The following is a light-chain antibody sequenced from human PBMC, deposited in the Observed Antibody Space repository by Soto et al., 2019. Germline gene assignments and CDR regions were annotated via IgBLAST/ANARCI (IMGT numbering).Light chain of an antibody. CDR2: GAS. V-gene: IGKV3-15*01. CDR1: QSVSSN. CDR3: QQYKSWPPLT. J-gene: IGKJ4*01. Sequence: EIVMTQSPDILSVSPGERATLSCRASQSVSSNLAWYQQKPGQPPRLLIYGASTRATGIPDRFSGSGSGTEFTLTISXLXSDDFALYFCQQYKSWPPLTFGGGTKVEIK.